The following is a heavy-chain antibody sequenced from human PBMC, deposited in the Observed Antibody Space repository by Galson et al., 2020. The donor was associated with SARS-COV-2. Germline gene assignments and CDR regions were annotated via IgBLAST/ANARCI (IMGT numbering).Heavy chain of an antibody. Sequence: SETLSLTCTVSGGSISSYYWSWIRQPPGKGLEWIGYISYSGSTNYNPSLKSRYTISVDTSKNQFSLKLSSVTAADTAAYYCARDLGSPPYYYYGMDVWGQGTTVTVSS. D-gene: IGHD2-15*01. CDR2: ISYSGST. CDR3: ARDLGSPPYYYYGMDV. V-gene: IGHV4-59*13. CDR1: GGSISSYY. J-gene: IGHJ6*02.